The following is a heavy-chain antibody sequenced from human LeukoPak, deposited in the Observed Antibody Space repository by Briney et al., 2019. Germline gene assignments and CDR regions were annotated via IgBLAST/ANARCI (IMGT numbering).Heavy chain of an antibody. V-gene: IGHV1-2*02. CDR1: GYTFIGYY. CDR3: ARENWFDS. J-gene: IGHJ5*01. Sequence: ASVKVSCKASGYTFIGYYMHWVRQAPGQGLEWMGWINPNSGATNYAQKFQDRVTMTRDTSISTAYMELSRLTSDDTAVYYCARENWFDSWGQGTLVSVSS. CDR2: INPNSGAT.